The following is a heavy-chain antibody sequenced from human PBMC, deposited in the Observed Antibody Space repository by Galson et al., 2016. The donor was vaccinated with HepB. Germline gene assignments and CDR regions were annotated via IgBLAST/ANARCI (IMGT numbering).Heavy chain of an antibody. Sequence: QSGAEVKQPGESLKISCKGSGYRFSSYWIAWVRQMPGKGLEWMGIIYPSDSDTRYSPSFHGQVTISADKSISTAYLQWSSLKASDTAMYYCARPRYSSSWIDFDYWGQGTLVTVSS. CDR3: ARPRYSSSWIDFDY. CDR2: IYPSDSDT. D-gene: IGHD6-13*01. J-gene: IGHJ4*02. CDR1: GYRFSSYW. V-gene: IGHV5-51*01.